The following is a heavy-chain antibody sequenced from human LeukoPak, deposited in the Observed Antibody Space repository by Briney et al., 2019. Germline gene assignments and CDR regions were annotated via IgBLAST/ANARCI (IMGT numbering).Heavy chain of an antibody. CDR1: GDSISTTSYY. CDR2: IHHSGST. CDR3: ARGWLPSIAAQ. J-gene: IGHJ4*02. D-gene: IGHD6-6*01. Sequence: SETLSLTCTVSGDSISTTSYYWDWIRQPPGKGLEWIGSIHHSGSTYYNPSLKSRVTISVDTSKSQFSLRLSSVTAADTGVYYCARGWLPSIAAQWGQGTLVTVSS. V-gene: IGHV4-39*01.